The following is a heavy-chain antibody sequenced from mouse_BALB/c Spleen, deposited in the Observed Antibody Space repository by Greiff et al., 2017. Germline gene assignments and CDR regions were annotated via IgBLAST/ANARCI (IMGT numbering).Heavy chain of an antibody. CDR1: GFTFTDYY. D-gene: IGHD1-1*01. Sequence: EVMLVESGGGLVQPGGSLRLSCATSGFTFTDYYMSWVRQPPGKALEWLGFIRNKANGYTTEYSASVKGRFTISRDNSQRILYLQMNTLRAEDSATYYCARDNYGSSTMDYWGQGTSVTVSS. V-gene: IGHV7-3*02. J-gene: IGHJ4*01. CDR2: IRNKANGYTT. CDR3: ARDNYGSSTMDY.